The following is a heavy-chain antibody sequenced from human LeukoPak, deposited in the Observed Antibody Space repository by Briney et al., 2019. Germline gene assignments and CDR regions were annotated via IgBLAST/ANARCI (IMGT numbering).Heavy chain of an antibody. J-gene: IGHJ3*02. CDR2: IYSYGFT. V-gene: IGHV3-53*01. CDR1: GFTVSNNY. Sequence: GGSLRLSCAASGFTVSNNYMGWVRQAPGKGLEWVSVIYSYGFTSYADSVKGRFTISRDNSKNTLYLQMNSLRAEDTAVYYCYGIRLGDGFQIWGQTTMVIVSS. D-gene: IGHD3-16*01. CDR3: YGIRLGDGFQI.